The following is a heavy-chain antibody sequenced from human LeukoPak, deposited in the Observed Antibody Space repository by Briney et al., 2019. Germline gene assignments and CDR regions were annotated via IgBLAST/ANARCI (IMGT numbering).Heavy chain of an antibody. Sequence: GGSLRLSCAASGFNFADAWMAWVRQAPGRGLEWLGRIKGESDGATTDLAAPVKGRFTFSRDDSKNTLYLQMHSLQIEDTAVYYCTTDLTYLFTFEFWGQGTLVTVSS. J-gene: IGHJ4*02. CDR3: TTDLTYLFTFEF. CDR1: GFNFADAW. D-gene: IGHD2/OR15-2a*01. CDR2: IKGESDGATT. V-gene: IGHV3-15*01.